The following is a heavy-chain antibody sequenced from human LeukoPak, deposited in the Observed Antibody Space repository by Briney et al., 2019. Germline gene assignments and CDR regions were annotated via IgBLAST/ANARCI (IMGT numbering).Heavy chain of an antibody. J-gene: IGHJ4*02. CDR3: ARDRYYYDSSGYYHFDY. CDR1: GGSFSGYY. D-gene: IGHD3-22*01. Sequence: SETLSPTCAVYGGSFSGYYWSWIRQPPGKGLEWIGEINHSGSTNYNPSLKSRVTISVDTSKNQFSLKLSSVTAADTAVYYCARDRYYYDSSGYYHFDYWGQGTLVTVSS. V-gene: IGHV4-34*01. CDR2: INHSGST.